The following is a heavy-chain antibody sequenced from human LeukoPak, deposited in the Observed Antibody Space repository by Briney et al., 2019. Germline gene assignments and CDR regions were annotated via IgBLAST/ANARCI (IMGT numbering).Heavy chain of an antibody. CDR1: GFTFSSYS. D-gene: IGHD3-10*01. V-gene: IGHV3-21*01. Sequence: PGGSLRLSCAASGFTFSSYSMNWARQAPGKGLEWVSSISSSSSYIYYADSVKGRFTISRDNAKNSLYLQMNSLRAEDTAVYYCAVRFGELLDYWGQGTLVTVS. CDR2: ISSSSSYI. CDR3: AVRFGELLDY. J-gene: IGHJ4*02.